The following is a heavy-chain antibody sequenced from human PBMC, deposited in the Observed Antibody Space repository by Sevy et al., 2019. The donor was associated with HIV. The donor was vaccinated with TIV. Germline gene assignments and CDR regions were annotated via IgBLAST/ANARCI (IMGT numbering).Heavy chain of an antibody. D-gene: IGHD5-12*01. J-gene: IGHJ3*02. CDR2: INPDNGDT. CDR1: GYIFTDYN. V-gene: IGHV1-2*06. CDR3: VREITTAPTTLLSFAI. Sequence: ASVKVSCKTTGYIFTDYNIHWVRQAPGQGLEWMGLINPDNGDTIYVQTFRGRVSVTTDTSVGTAYMELSGLTSDDTAVYYCVREITTAPTTLLSFAIWGQGTMVTVSS.